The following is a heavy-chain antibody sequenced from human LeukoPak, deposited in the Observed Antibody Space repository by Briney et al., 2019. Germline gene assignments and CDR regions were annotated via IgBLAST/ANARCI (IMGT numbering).Heavy chain of an antibody. Sequence: PSETLSLTCTVSGGSISSHYWSWIRQPPGKGLEWIGYIYYSGSTNYNPSLKSRVTISVDTSKNQFSLKLSSVTAADTAVYYCARAPSPLYYYGMDVWGQGTTVTVSS. J-gene: IGHJ6*02. CDR2: IYYSGST. CDR1: GGSISSHY. V-gene: IGHV4-59*11. CDR3: ARAPSPLYYYGMDV.